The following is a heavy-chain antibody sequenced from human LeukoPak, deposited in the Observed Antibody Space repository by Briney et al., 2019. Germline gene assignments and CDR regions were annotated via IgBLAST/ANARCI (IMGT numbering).Heavy chain of an antibody. CDR3: ARRAGGSYPFYFDS. J-gene: IGHJ4*02. V-gene: IGHV4-34*01. CDR1: GGSFNGPY. Sequence: SETLSLTCAVYGGSFNGPYWTWIRQVPGTGLEWIGEINHWGSTNYNPSLKSRVTISIHSSKNQFSLMLNSVTAADTAIYYCARRAGGSYPFYFDSWGQGTLVTVSS. D-gene: IGHD1-26*01. CDR2: INHWGST.